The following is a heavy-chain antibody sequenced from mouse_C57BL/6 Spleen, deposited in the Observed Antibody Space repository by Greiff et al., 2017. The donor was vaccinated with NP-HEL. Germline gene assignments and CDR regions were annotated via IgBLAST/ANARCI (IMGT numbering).Heavy chain of an antibody. D-gene: IGHD1-1*01. CDR2: IDPSDSET. CDR3: ARSTTVVAYAMDY. V-gene: IGHV1-52*01. Sequence: PIQGLEWIGNIDPSDSETHYNQKFKDKATLTVDKSSSTAYMQLSSLTSEDSAVYYCARSTTVVAYAMDYWGQGTSVTVSS. J-gene: IGHJ4*01.